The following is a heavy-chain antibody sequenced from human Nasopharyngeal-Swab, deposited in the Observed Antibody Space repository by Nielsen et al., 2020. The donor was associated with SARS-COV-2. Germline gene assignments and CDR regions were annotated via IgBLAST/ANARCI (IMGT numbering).Heavy chain of an antibody. Sequence: GESLKISCAASGFTFSSYEMNWVRQAPGKGLEWASYISSSGSTIYYADSVKGRFTISRDNAKNSLYLQMNSLRAEDTAVYYCARMTATIFGVVTVSYYGMDVWGQGTTVTVSS. J-gene: IGHJ6*02. CDR1: GFTFSSYE. V-gene: IGHV3-48*03. CDR2: ISSSGSTI. CDR3: ARMTATIFGVVTVSYYGMDV. D-gene: IGHD3-3*01.